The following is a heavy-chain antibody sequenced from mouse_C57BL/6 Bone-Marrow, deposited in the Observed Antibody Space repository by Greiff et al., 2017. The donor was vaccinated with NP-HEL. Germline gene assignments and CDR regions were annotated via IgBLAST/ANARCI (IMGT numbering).Heavy chain of an antibody. D-gene: IGHD1-1*01. J-gene: IGHJ1*03. V-gene: IGHV1-61*01. CDR2: IYPSASTT. Sequence: QVQLQQPGAELVRPGSSVKLSCKASGYTFTSYWMDWVKQRPGHGLEWIGNIYPSASTTHYTQQFKGKATLTVDKSSLTAYIQLSSLTSVDSAVYDGARCPITTVVATIGYFDVWGTGTTVTVSS. CDR3: ARCPITTVVATIGYFDV. CDR1: GYTFTSYW.